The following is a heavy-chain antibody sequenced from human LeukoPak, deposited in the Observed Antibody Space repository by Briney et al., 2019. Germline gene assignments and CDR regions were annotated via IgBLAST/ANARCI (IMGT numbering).Heavy chain of an antibody. CDR3: ARDRAVAIPTAIAY. CDR1: GYTFANYF. Sequence: ASVKVSCKASGYTFANYFMHWVRQAPGQGLEWMGIINPSGGSTSYAQKFQGRVTMTRDTSTSTVYMELGSLRAEDTAVYYCARDRAVAIPTAIAYWGQGTLVTVSS. D-gene: IGHD2-21*02. CDR2: INPSGGST. V-gene: IGHV1-46*01. J-gene: IGHJ4*02.